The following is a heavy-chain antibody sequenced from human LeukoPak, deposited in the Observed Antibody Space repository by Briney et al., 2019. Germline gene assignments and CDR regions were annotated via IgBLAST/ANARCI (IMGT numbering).Heavy chain of an antibody. CDR1: GFTFSSYA. Sequence: PGGSLRLSCAASGFTFSSYAMHWVRQAPGKGLEYVSDISSNGGSTYYANSVKGRLTISRDNSKNTLYLQMGSLRAEDMAVYYCARVGYCSSTSCYNYFDYWGQGTLVTVSS. V-gene: IGHV3-64*01. J-gene: IGHJ4*02. CDR3: ARVGYCSSTSCYNYFDY. D-gene: IGHD2-2*02. CDR2: ISSNGGST.